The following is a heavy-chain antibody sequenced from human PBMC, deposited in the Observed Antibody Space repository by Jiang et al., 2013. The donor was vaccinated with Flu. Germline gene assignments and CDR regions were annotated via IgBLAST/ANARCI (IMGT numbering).Heavy chain of an antibody. CDR2: INPSGGST. CDR1: GYTFTSYY. V-gene: IGHV1-46*01. D-gene: IGHD4-23*01. J-gene: IGHJ3*02. CDR3: ARDSQDYGGNWVVNSDAFDI. Sequence: VQLVESGAEVKKPGASVKVSCKASGYTFTSYYMHWVRQAPGQGLEWMGIINPSGGSTSYAQKFQGRVTMTRDTSTSTVYMELSSLRSEDTAVYYCARDSQDYGGNWVVNSDAFDIWGQRDNRSPSLQ.